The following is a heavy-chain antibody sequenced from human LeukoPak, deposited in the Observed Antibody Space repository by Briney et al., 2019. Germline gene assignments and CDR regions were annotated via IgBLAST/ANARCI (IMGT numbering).Heavy chain of an antibody. CDR3: ARGGTYCSSTSCYDDWFDP. CDR1: GYTFTGYY. CDR2: INPNSGGT. J-gene: IGHJ5*02. Sequence: ASVKVSCKASGYTFTGYYMHWVRQAPGQGLEWMGWINPNSGGTNYVQKFQGRVTMTRDTSISTAYMELSRLRSDDTAVYYCARGGTYCSSTSCYDDWFDPWGQGTLVTVSS. D-gene: IGHD2-2*01. V-gene: IGHV1-2*02.